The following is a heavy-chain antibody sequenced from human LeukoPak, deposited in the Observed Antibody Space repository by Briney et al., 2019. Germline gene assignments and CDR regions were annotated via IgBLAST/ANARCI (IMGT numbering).Heavy chain of an antibody. J-gene: IGHJ4*02. CDR1: GYTFTGYY. Sequence: AVKVSCKASGYTFTGYYVHWVRQAPGQGLEWRGWSSPNSDGTNYAQKFQGRVTVTRDTSISPASMELSSLRPDDTAVYYCARGLPGTTITGSFDYWGQGTLVTVST. CDR3: ARGLPGTTITGSFDY. CDR2: SSPNSDGT. V-gene: IGHV1-2*02. D-gene: IGHD1-26*01.